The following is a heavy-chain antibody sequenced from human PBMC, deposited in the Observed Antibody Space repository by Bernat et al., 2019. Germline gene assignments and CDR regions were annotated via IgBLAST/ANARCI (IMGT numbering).Heavy chain of an antibody. CDR3: AKDGEKIVVVPAAHTFDY. D-gene: IGHD2-2*01. CDR1: GFTFSSYG. Sequence: QVQLVESGGGVVQPGRSLRLSCAASGFTFSSYGMHWVRQAPGKGLEWVAVISYDGSNKYYADSVKGRFTISRDNSKNTLYLQMNSLRAEDTAVYYCAKDGEKIVVVPAAHTFDYWGQGTLVTVSS. CDR2: ISYDGSNK. J-gene: IGHJ4*02. V-gene: IGHV3-30*18.